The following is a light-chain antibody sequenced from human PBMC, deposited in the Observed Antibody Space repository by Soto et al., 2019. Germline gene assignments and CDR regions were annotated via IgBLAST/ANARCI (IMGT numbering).Light chain of an antibody. CDR3: QQSYSIPYT. CDR1: QRISTY. V-gene: IGKV1-39*01. Sequence: DIQMTQSPSSLSASVGDRVTITFRASQRISTYLNWYQQKPGKAPNLLIYASSSLQSGVPSRFSGSGSGTDFTLTVSSLQPEDFATYYCQQSYSIPYTFGQGTKLDIK. CDR2: ASS. J-gene: IGKJ2*01.